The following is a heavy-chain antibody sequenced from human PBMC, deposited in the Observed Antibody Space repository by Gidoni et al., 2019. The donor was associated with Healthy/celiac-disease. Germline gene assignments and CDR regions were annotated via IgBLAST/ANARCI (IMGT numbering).Heavy chain of an antibody. CDR2: INHSGST. V-gene: IGHV4-34*01. Sequence: HVQLQQWGAGPLKPSETLSLTCAVYGGSCRGYSWSWSRQPPGKGLEWIGEINHSGSTNYNPSLKSRVTISVDTSKNQFSLKLSSVTAADTAVYYSAGGNYYADWGQGTLVTVSS. CDR1: GGSCRGYS. J-gene: IGHJ4*02. CDR3: AGGNYYAD.